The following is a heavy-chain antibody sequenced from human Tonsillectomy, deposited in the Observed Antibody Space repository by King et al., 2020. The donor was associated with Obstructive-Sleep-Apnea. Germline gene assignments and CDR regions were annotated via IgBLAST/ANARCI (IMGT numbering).Heavy chain of an antibody. D-gene: IGHD2-15*01. V-gene: IGHV4-34*01. CDR3: ARGRVVVAATVYYYYGMDV. Sequence: QVQLQQWGAGLLKPSETLSLTCAVYGGSFSGYYWSWIRQPPGKGLEWIGEINHSGSTNYNPSLKSRVTISVDTSKNQFSLKLSSVTAADTAVYYCARGRVVVAATVYYYYGMDVWGQGTTVTVSS. CDR2: INHSGST. J-gene: IGHJ6*02. CDR1: GGSFSGYY.